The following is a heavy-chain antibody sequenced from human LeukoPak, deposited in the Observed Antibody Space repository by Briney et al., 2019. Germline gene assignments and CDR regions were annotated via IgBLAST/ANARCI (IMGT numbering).Heavy chain of an antibody. CDR2: ISGYNGKT. D-gene: IGHD2-15*01. Sequence: ASVTVSCKASGYTFNIYSISWVRQAPGQGLEWVGWISGYNGKTIIAQKFQDRVTMTTDTSTSTAYMELRSLTSEDTAVYYCARVDGSPDSWGQGTLVTVSS. CDR3: ARVDGSPDS. J-gene: IGHJ4*02. CDR1: GYTFNIYS. V-gene: IGHV1-18*04.